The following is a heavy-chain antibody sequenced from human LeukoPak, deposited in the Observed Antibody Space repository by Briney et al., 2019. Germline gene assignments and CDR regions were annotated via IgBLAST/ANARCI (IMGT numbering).Heavy chain of an antibody. V-gene: IGHV4-59*01. D-gene: IGHD3-16*01. CDR1: GGSIASYY. CDR3: AGDHGGYYFDY. J-gene: IGHJ4*02. Sequence: ASETLSLTCTVSGGSIASYYWSWFRQPPGKRLEWIGHIYYSGSTNYNPSLKSRVSISVDTSKNQFSLRLNSVTAADTAVYYCAGDHGGYYFDYWGQGTLVTVSS. CDR2: IYYSGST.